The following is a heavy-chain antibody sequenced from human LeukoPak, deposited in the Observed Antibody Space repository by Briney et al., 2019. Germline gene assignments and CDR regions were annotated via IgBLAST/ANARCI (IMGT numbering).Heavy chain of an antibody. CDR2: IIPIFGTA. CDR1: GGTFSSYA. J-gene: IGHJ6*02. Sequence: ASVKVSCKASGGTFSSYAISWVRQAPGQGLEWMGGIIPIFGTANHAQKFQGRVTITADESTSTAYMELSSLRSEDTAVYYCARGRYRRYDILTGYYEYYYYGMDVWGQGTTVTVSS. CDR3: ARGRYRRYDILTGYYEYYYYGMDV. D-gene: IGHD3-9*01. V-gene: IGHV1-69*13.